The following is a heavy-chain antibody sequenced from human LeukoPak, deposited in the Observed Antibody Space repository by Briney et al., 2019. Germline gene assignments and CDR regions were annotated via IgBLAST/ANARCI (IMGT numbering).Heavy chain of an antibody. CDR1: GLTFSSYS. CDR2: ISSSSSYI. D-gene: IGHD3-10*01. J-gene: IGHJ6*02. Sequence: MAGGSLRLSCAASGLTFSSYSMNWVRQAPGKGLEWVSSISSSSSYIYYADSVKGRFTISRDNAKNSLYLQMNSLRAEDTAVYYCARDRYGSGSYYYSDGAGMDVWGQGTTVTVSS. V-gene: IGHV3-21*01. CDR3: ARDRYGSGSYYYSDGAGMDV.